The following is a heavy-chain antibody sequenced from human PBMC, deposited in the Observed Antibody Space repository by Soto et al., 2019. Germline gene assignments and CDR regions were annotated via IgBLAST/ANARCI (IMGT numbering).Heavy chain of an antibody. D-gene: IGHD1-26*01. CDR2: ISYDGSNK. Sequence: SLRLSCAASGFTFSSYAMHWVRQAPGKGLEWVAVISYDGSNKYYADSVKGRFTISRDNSKNTLYLQMNSLRAEDTAVYYCARDLLPYYYYYYGMDVWGQGTTVTVSS. CDR3: ARDLLPYYYYYYGMDV. J-gene: IGHJ6*02. V-gene: IGHV3-30-3*01. CDR1: GFTFSSYA.